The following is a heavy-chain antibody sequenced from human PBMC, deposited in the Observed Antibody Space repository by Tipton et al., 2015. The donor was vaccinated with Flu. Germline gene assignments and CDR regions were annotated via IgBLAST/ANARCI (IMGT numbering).Heavy chain of an antibody. J-gene: IGHJ4*02. CDR1: GYSIRSSNYY. D-gene: IGHD2-2*01. CDR2: TFHSGNT. CDR3: ARDPSLGMPEYFDH. Sequence: GLVKPSETLSLTCVVSGYSIRSSNYYWGWIRQPPGKGLEWIGNTFHSGNTYHSPSLKSRVSISVDTSKKQFSLQVRSVTAADTAVYYCARDPSLGMPEYFDHWGQGILVTASS. V-gene: IGHV4-39*07.